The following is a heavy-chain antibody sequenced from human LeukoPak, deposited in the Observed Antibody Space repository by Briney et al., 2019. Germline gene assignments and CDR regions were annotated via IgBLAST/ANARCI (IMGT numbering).Heavy chain of an antibody. J-gene: IGHJ3*02. CDR2: INPNSGGT. Sequence: ASVKVSCKASGYTFTGYYMHWVRQAPGQGLEWMGWINPNSGGTNYAQKFQGRVTMTRDTPISTAYMELSRLRSDDTAVYYCARDTYSSRGEGAFDIWGQGTMVTVSS. CDR1: GYTFTGYY. CDR3: ARDTYSSRGEGAFDI. V-gene: IGHV1-2*02. D-gene: IGHD6-13*01.